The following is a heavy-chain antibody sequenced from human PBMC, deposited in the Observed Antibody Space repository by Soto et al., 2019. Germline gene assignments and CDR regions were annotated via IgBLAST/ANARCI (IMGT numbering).Heavy chain of an antibody. J-gene: IGHJ1*01. CDR1: GFTFSSYG. CDR3: SADFQH. CDR2: ISYDGSNK. Sequence: GGSLRLSCAASGFTFSSYGMHWVRQAPGKGLEWVAVISYDGSNKYYADSVKGRFTISRDNSKNTLYLQMNSLRAEDTAVYYSSADFQHWGQGTLVTVSS. V-gene: IGHV3-30*03.